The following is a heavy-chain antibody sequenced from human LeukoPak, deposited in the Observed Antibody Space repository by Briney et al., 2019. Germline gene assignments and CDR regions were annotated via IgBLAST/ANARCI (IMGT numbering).Heavy chain of an antibody. J-gene: IGHJ4*02. CDR3: ARWRGENDFRSAYPTDF. CDR2: ISADNDST. V-gene: IGHV1-18*01. Sequence: GASVKVSCKASGYTFSSYGISSVRQAPGQGLEGMGWISADNDSTKHAQKLQGRVTMTTDISTNTAYMELRSLRSGDTAVYYSARWRGENDFRSAYPTDFWGQGPLVTVSS. CDR1: GYTFSSYG. D-gene: IGHD3-3*01.